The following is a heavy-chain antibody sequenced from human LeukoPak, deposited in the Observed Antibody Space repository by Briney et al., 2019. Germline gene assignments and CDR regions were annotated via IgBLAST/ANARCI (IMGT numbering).Heavy chain of an antibody. D-gene: IGHD3-16*02. CDR1: ECTLDDNA. CDR2: ICGEGGRT. V-gene: IGHV3-43*02. Sequence: PGGSLRLSVAASECTLDDNAMHGVRQAPGKGRDGVSLICGEGGRTNYADPVKGRFTISRDNSKTSLYLQMNSLRTEDTAFYYCAKAYYDYVWGSYRYFCAFDIWGQGTMVTVSS. CDR3: AKAYYDYVWGSYRYFCAFDI. J-gene: IGHJ3*02.